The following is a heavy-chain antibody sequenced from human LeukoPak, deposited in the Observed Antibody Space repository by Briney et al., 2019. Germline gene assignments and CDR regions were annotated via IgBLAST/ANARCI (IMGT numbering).Heavy chain of an antibody. Sequence: SETLSLTCTVSGGSIGSSSYYWGWIRQPPGKGLEWIGSIYYSGATYYNPSLKSRVTISVDTSKNQFSLKLSSVTAADTAVYYCATQYYDILTGYPLYGMDVWGQGTTVTVSS. CDR2: IYYSGAT. V-gene: IGHV4-39*01. CDR1: GGSIGSSSYY. D-gene: IGHD3-9*01. J-gene: IGHJ6*02. CDR3: ATQYYDILTGYPLYGMDV.